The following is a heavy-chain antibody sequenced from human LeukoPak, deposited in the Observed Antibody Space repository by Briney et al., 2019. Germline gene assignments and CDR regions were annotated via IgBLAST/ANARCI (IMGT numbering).Heavy chain of an antibody. D-gene: IGHD3-22*01. J-gene: IGHJ4*02. V-gene: IGHV4-39*01. CDR2: IYYSGST. Sequence: SETLSLTCTVSGGSISSSSYYWGWIRQPPGKGLEWIGSIYYSGSTYYNPSLKSRVTISVDTSKNQFSLKLSSVTAADTAVYYCARCVVVIPCLFDYWGQGTLVTVSS. CDR3: ARCVVVIPCLFDY. CDR1: GGSISSSSYY.